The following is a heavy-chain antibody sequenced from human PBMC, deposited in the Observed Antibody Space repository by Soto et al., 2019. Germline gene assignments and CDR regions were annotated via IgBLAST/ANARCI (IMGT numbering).Heavy chain of an antibody. J-gene: IGHJ4*02. V-gene: IGHV3-11*01. Sequence: GGSLRLSCAASGFTFSDYYMSWIRQAPGKGLEWVSYISSSGSTIYYADSVKGRFTISRDNAKNSLYLQMNSLRAEDTAVYYCARVVRYCSSTSCYVGYYFDYWGQGTXVTVSS. CDR1: GFTFSDYY. D-gene: IGHD2-2*01. CDR3: ARVVRYCSSTSCYVGYYFDY. CDR2: ISSSGSTI.